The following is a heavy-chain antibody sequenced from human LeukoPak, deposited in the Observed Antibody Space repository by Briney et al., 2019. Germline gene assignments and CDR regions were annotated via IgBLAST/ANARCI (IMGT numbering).Heavy chain of an antibody. V-gene: IGHV1-18*01. Sequence: ASVKVSCKASGYTFTSYGISWVRQAPGQGLEWMGWISAYNGTTNYAQKLQGRVTITTDTSTSTAYMELRSLRSDDTAVYYCAREARTGTTGDYWGQGTLVTVSS. CDR1: GYTFTSYG. J-gene: IGHJ4*02. CDR3: AREARTGTTGDY. CDR2: ISAYNGTT. D-gene: IGHD1-1*01.